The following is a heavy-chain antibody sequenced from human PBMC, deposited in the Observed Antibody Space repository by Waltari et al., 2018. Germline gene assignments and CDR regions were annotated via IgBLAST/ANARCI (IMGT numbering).Heavy chain of an antibody. J-gene: IGHJ4*02. CDR2: IDWDDDK. V-gene: IGHV2-70*15. D-gene: IGHD6-19*01. CDR1: GFSLSTSGMC. CDR3: ARIDSAVAGPRGYDY. Sequence: QVTLRESGPALVKPTQTLTLTCTFSGFSLSTSGMCVSWIRQPPGKALEWLARIDWDDDKYYSTSLKTRLTISKDISKNQVVLTMTNMDPVDTATYYCARIDSAVAGPRGYDYWGQGTLVTVSS.